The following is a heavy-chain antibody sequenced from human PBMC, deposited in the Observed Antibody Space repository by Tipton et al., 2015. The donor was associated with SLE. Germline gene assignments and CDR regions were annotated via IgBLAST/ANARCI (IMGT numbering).Heavy chain of an antibody. CDR2: ISSSSSYI. CDR3: ARDKGRGYFDY. V-gene: IGHV3-11*06. J-gene: IGHJ4*02. CDR1: GFTFSDYY. Sequence: SLRLSCAASGFTFSDYYMSWIRQAPGKGLEWVSYISSSSSYIYYADSVKGRFTISRDNAKNSLYLQMNSLRAEDTAVYYCARDKGRGYFDYWGQGTLVTVSS. D-gene: IGHD3-10*01.